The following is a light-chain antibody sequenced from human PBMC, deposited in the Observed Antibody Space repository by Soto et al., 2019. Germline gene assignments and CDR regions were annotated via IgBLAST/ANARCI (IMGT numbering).Light chain of an antibody. CDR3: CSYAGSYTHYV. CDR1: SSDVGGYNY. Sequence: QSVLTQPRSVSGSPGQLVTISCTGTSSDVGGYNYVSWYQQHPGKAPKLMIYDVSKRPSGVPDRFSGSKSGNTASLTISGLQAEDEADYYCCSYAGSYTHYVFGTGTKVTVL. CDR2: DVS. V-gene: IGLV2-11*01. J-gene: IGLJ1*01.